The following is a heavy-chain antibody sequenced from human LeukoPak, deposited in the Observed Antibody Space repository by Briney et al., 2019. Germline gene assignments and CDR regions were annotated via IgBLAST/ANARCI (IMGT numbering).Heavy chain of an antibody. V-gene: IGHV3-30*02. CDR2: IRYDGSNK. CDR3: ARDRRSSSFNWFDP. D-gene: IGHD3-10*01. J-gene: IGHJ5*02. CDR1: GFTFSSYS. Sequence: GGSLRLSCAASGFTFSSYSMNWVRQAPGKGLEWVAFIRYDGSNKYYADSVKGRFTISRDNSKNTLSLQMSSLRAEDTAVYYCARDRRSSSFNWFDPWGQGTVVTVSS.